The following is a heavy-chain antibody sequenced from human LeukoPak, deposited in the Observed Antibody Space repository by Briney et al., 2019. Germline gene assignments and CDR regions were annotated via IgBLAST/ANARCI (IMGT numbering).Heavy chain of an antibody. V-gene: IGHV1-69*13. CDR3: ARELGSGDWFDP. D-gene: IGHD3-10*01. Sequence: ASVKVSCKASGGTFSSYAISWVRQAPGQGLEWMGGIIPIFGTANYARKFQGRVTITADESTSTAYMELSSLRSEDTAVYYCARELGSGDWFDPWGQGTLVTVSS. CDR2: IIPIFGTA. J-gene: IGHJ5*02. CDR1: GGTFSSYA.